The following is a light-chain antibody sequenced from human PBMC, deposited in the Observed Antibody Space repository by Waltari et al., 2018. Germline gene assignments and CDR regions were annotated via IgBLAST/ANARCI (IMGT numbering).Light chain of an antibody. CDR1: QTLFYSSNNKNY. J-gene: IGKJ4*01. Sequence: DIVMTQSPDSLAVSLGERATINCKSSQTLFYSSNNKNYLAWYQLKPGQPPKLLIFWASTRESGVPDRFSGSGSATDFTLTIDTLQAEDVAVYYCQQYYTTPLTFGGGTKVEI. V-gene: IGKV4-1*01. CDR2: WAS. CDR3: QQYYTTPLT.